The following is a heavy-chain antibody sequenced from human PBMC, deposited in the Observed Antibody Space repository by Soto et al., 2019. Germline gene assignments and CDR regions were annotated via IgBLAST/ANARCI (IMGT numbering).Heavy chain of an antibody. CDR2: ISTSGSTL. CDR1: GFSFSDYY. J-gene: IGHJ2*01. Sequence: QVQLVESGGGLVKPGGSLGLSCAASGFSFSDYYMSWIRQAPGKGLEWISYISTSGSTLFYADSVKGRFTISRDNARNSLYLQISSLRAEDTAVYYCVRISVRPRAIRTAPGRWYFDLWGRGALATVSS. CDR3: VRISVRPRAIRTAPGRWYFDL. D-gene: IGHD1-1*01. V-gene: IGHV3-11*01.